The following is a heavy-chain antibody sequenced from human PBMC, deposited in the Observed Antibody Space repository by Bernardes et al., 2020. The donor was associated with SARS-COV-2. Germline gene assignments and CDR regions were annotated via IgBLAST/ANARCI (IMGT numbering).Heavy chain of an antibody. CDR2: IWFDGSHK. D-gene: IGHD3-3*01. Sequence: GGSLRLSCAASGFTFGNYGMHWVRQAPDKGLEWVAFIWFDGSHKYYVDSVKGRFNISRDNSKNTLYLQMNTLRAEDTAVYYCARDGPLGDFWSGYYLDYWGQGTPVTVSS. J-gene: IGHJ4*02. CDR3: ARDGPLGDFWSGYYLDY. V-gene: IGHV3-33*08. CDR1: GFTFGNYG.